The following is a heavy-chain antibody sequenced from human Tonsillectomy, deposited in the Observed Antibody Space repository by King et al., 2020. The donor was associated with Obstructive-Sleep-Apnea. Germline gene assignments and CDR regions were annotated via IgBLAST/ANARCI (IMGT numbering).Heavy chain of an antibody. CDR2: SNAGNGNT. CDR1: GYTFTSFP. CDR3: ARDNWNYEYNWFDP. D-gene: IGHD1-7*01. J-gene: IGHJ5*02. V-gene: IGHV1-3*01. Sequence: VQLVQSGAEVKKPGASVKGSCKASGYTFTSFPIHWGRQAPGQRLEWLGWSNAGNGNTKYSQKFQGRVTITRYPSASTAYMELSSLRSEDTAVYYCARDNWNYEYNWFDPWGQGTLVTVSS.